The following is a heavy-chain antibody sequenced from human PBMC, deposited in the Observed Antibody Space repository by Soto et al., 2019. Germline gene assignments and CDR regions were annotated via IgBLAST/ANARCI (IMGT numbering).Heavy chain of an antibody. CDR3: AKDLGSYLSPAFDY. CDR2: ISSSSDVI. J-gene: IGHJ4*02. V-gene: IGHV3-48*03. CDR1: GFSFSRFE. Sequence: PGGSLRLSCAASGFSFSRFEMNWVRQAPGKGLEWVSYISSSSDVIYYADSVKGRFTISRDNAKNSLYLQMSSLRAEDTAVYFCAKDLGSYLSPAFDYWGRGTLVTVSS. D-gene: IGHD1-26*01.